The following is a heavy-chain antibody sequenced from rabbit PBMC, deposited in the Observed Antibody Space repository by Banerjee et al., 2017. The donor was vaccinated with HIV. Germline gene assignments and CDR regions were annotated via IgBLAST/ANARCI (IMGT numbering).Heavy chain of an antibody. V-gene: IGHV1S40*01. CDR2: IGISSGYT. CDR3: ARSYDANSYLLSL. CDR1: EFTLSGSYY. D-gene: IGHD8-1*01. Sequence: QSLEESGGDLVKPGASLTLTCTASEFTLSGSYYMCWVRQAPGKGLEWIACIGISSGYTYYSTWAKGRFTTSKTSSTTVTLQMTSLTAADTATYFCARSYDANSYLLSLWGPGTLVTVS. J-gene: IGHJ6*01.